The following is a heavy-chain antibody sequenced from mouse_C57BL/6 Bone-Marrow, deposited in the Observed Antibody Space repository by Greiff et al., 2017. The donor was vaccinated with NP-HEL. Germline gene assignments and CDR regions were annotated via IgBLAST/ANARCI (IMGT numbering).Heavy chain of an antibody. CDR3: ARSGVITTVGETFAY. V-gene: IGHV1-82*01. Sequence: QVQLQQSGPELVKPGASVKISCKASGYAFSSSWMNWVKQRPGKGLEWIGRIYPGDGDTNYNGKFKGKATLTADKSSSTAYMQLSSLTSEDSAVYFCARSGVITTVGETFAYWGQGTLVTVSA. D-gene: IGHD1-1*01. J-gene: IGHJ3*01. CDR1: GYAFSSSW. CDR2: IYPGDGDT.